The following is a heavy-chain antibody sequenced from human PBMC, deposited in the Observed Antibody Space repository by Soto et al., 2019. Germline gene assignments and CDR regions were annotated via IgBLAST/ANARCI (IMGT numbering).Heavy chain of an antibody. CDR3: ATTALAAAGTWSFDY. V-gene: IGHV1-46*01. D-gene: IGHD6-13*01. CDR2: INPSGGST. Sequence: ASVKVSCKASGYTFTSYYMHWVRQAPGQGLEWMGIINPSGGSTSYAQKFQGRVTMTRDTSTSTVYMELSSLRSEDTAVYYCATTALAAAGTWSFDYWGQGTLVTVSS. CDR1: GYTFTSYY. J-gene: IGHJ4*02.